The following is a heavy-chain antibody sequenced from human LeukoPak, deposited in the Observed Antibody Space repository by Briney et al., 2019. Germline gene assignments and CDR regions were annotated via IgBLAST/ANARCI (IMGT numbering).Heavy chain of an antibody. V-gene: IGHV3-23*01. D-gene: IGHD3-22*01. CDR2: IGGSGTRT. J-gene: IGHJ3*02. Sequence: GGSLRLSCSASGFTFTTYGMNWVRQAPGKGLEWVSGIGGSGTRTYYADSVKGRFTISRDNSKNTLYLQMNSLRAEDTAVYYCATPRGGKLLLDAFDIWGQGTMVTVSS. CDR3: ATPRGGKLLLDAFDI. CDR1: GFTFTTYG.